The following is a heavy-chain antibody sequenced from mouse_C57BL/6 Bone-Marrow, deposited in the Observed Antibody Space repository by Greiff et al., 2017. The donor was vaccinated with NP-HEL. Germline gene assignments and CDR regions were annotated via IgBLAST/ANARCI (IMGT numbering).Heavy chain of an antibody. CDR1: GYTFTSYW. CDR3: RLTGTNY. Sequence: QVQLQQPGAELVKPGASVKMSCKASGYTFTSYWITWVKQRPGQGLEWIGDIYPGSGSTNYNEKFKSKATLTVDTPSSTAYMQLSSLTSEDSAVYYCRLTGTNYWGQGTTLTVSS. CDR2: IYPGSGST. D-gene: IGHD4-1*01. J-gene: IGHJ2*01. V-gene: IGHV1-55*01.